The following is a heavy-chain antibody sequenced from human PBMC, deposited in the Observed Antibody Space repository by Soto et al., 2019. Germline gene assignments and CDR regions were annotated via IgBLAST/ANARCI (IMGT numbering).Heavy chain of an antibody. CDR2: ISAYTDTP. CDR1: GYTFTNFG. Sequence: QVPLVQSGAEVKKPGASVKVSCRASGYTFTNFGVTWVRRAPGQGLEWMGWISAYTDTPNYAQKFQGRVTMTIDTSPSTAYRDLRSLTSDDTAVYYCARVIPGVEAGFDPWGQGTLGTVSS. J-gene: IGHJ5*02. D-gene: IGHD2-2*01. V-gene: IGHV1-18*01. CDR3: ARVIPGVEAGFDP.